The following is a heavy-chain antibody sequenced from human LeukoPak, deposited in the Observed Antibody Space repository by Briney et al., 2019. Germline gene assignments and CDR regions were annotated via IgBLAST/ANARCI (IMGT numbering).Heavy chain of an antibody. CDR2: ISGDGATT. V-gene: IGHV3-23*01. D-gene: IGHD6-13*01. CDR3: AKKNLAAAGPNYFDY. J-gene: IGHJ4*02. CDR1: GFTFSSYF. Sequence: PGGSLRLSCGASGFTFSSYFMNWVRQAPGKGLEWVAIISGDGATTDSAASVKGRFTISRDNSRNTLYLQMNSLRVEDTAVYYCAKKNLAAAGPNYFDYWGQGTLVTVSS.